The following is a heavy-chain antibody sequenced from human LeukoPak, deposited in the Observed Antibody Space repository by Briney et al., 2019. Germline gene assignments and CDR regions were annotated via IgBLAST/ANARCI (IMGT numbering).Heavy chain of an antibody. J-gene: IGHJ4*02. CDR2: ISAYNGNT. V-gene: IGHV1-18*04. Sequence: GASVKVSCKASGYTFTSYGISWARQAPGQGLEWMGWISAYNGNTNYAQKLQGRVTMTTDTSTSTAYMELRSLRSDDTAVYYCARERYCSGGSCYSLWGQGTLVTVSS. CDR1: GYTFTSYG. D-gene: IGHD2-15*01. CDR3: ARERYCSGGSCYSL.